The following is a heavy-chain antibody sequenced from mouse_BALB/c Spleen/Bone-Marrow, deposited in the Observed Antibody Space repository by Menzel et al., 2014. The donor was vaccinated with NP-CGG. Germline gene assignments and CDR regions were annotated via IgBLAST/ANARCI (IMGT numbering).Heavy chain of an antibody. CDR2: IYPGSGST. D-gene: IGHD1-1*01. V-gene: IGHV1-77*01. CDR1: GYTFTDSV. Sequence: QVQLKQSGPELVKPGASVKMSCKASGYTFTDSVISWVKQRTGQGLEWIGEIYPGSGSTYYNEKFKSKATLTVDKSSSTAFMQLSSLTSEDSAVYYCTRSNYGYWFFDIWGAGTTVTVSS. CDR3: TRSNYGYWFFDI. J-gene: IGHJ1*01.